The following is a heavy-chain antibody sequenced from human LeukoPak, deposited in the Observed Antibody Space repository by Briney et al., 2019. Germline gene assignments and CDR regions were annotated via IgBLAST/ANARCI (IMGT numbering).Heavy chain of an antibody. J-gene: IGHJ4*02. CDR3: AKAQRGSGTYYNPYFDY. Sequence: PGGSLRLSCAASGFIFSNYAMSWVRQAPGKGLEWVSSISGSDGSAYYADSVKGRFTISRDNSKNTLYLQMNSLRAEDTAIYYCAKAQRGSGTYYNPYFDYWGQGTLVTVSS. CDR1: GFIFSNYA. D-gene: IGHD3-10*01. V-gene: IGHV3-23*01. CDR2: ISGSDGSA.